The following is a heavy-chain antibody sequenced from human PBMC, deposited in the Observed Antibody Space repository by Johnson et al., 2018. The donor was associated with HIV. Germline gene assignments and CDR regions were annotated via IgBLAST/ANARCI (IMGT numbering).Heavy chain of an antibody. D-gene: IGHD5-24*01. CDR1: GFTFSNYA. J-gene: IGHJ3*02. Sequence: MQLVESGGGVAQPGRSLRLSCAASGFTFSNYAIHWVRQAPGKGLEWVAIIWNDGSNKFYADSVKGRFTISRDNSKNTVYLQMSSLRAEDTAVYYCVKDIGDGYNRWGVLDIWGQGTRVTVSS. V-gene: IGHV3-33*03. CDR3: VKDIGDGYNRWGVLDI. CDR2: IWNDGSNK.